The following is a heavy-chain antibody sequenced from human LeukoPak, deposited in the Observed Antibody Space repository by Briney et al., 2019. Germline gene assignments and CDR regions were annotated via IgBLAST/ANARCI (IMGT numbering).Heavy chain of an antibody. Sequence: ASVKVSCKASGYTFTNFGITWVRQAPGHGLEWMGWISAYNGNTKYAQNLQGRVTMTTDTSTSTAYMELRSLISDDTAIYYCARGGVVPATVSNWFDPWGQGTLVTVSS. J-gene: IGHJ5*02. CDR1: GYTFTNFG. CDR3: ARGGVVPATVSNWFDP. V-gene: IGHV1-18*01. D-gene: IGHD2-2*01. CDR2: ISAYNGNT.